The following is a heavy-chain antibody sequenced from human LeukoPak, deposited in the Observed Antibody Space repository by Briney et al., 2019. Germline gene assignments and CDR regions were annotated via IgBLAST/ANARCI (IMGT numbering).Heavy chain of an antibody. Sequence: SETLSLTCTASGGSISTYYWSLIRQPAGKGLAWIGRIYASGNTNYNPSLKSRVTMSLDTSKNQFCLRLTSVTAADTAVYYCAREYSSSSGKNAFDVWGQGTMVTVSS. CDR1: GGSISTYY. CDR2: IYASGNT. CDR3: AREYSSSSGKNAFDV. J-gene: IGHJ3*01. V-gene: IGHV4-4*07. D-gene: IGHD6-6*01.